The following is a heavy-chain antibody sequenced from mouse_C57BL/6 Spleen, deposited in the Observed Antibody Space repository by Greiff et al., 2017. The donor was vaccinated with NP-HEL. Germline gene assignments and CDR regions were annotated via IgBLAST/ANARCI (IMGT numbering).Heavy chain of an antibody. CDR2: IFPGSGST. J-gene: IGHJ1*03. V-gene: IGHV1-75*01. CDR3: ARRRAYYGNYGYFDV. D-gene: IGHD2-10*01. Sequence: QVQLQQPGPELVKPGASVKISCKASGYTFPDYYINWVKQRPGQGLEWIGWIFPGSGSTYYNEKFKGKATLTVDKSSSTAYMLLSSLTSEDSAVYFCARRRAYYGNYGYFDVWGTGTTVTVSS. CDR1: GYTFPDYY.